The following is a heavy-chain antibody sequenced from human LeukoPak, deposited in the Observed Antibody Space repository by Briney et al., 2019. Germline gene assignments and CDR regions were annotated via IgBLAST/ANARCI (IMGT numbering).Heavy chain of an antibody. Sequence: GGSLRLSCAASGFTFSSYSMNWVRQAPGKGLEWVSAISSSSSYIYYADSVKGRFTISRDNAQNSLYLQMNSLRVEDTAVYFCTRDIQGPYEYYMDVWGKGTTVTVSS. CDR1: GFTFSSYS. V-gene: IGHV3-21*01. J-gene: IGHJ6*03. CDR3: TRDIQGPYEYYMDV. CDR2: ISSSSSYI. D-gene: IGHD6-6*01.